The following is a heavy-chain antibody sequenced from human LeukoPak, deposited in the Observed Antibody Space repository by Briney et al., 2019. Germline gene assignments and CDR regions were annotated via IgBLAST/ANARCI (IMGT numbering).Heavy chain of an antibody. CDR2: INPNTGGT. Sequence: ASVKVSCKASGYTFTAYYIHWVRQAPGQGLEWMGWINPNTGGTNYAQKFQERVTITRDMSTNTAYMELSSLRSEDTAVYYCAADDLNIGYWGQGTLVTVSS. D-gene: IGHD2/OR15-2a*01. CDR3: AADDLNIGY. J-gene: IGHJ4*02. CDR1: GYTFTAYY. V-gene: IGHV1-2*02.